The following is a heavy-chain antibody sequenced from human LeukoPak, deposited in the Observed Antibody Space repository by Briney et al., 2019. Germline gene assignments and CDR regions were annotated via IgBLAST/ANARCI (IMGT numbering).Heavy chain of an antibody. J-gene: IGHJ4*02. CDR3: AKGKATVVPSDY. V-gene: IGHV3-23*01. D-gene: IGHD2-2*01. CDR1: GFTFSSYT. Sequence: GGSLRLSCAASGFTFSSYTMSWVRQAPGKGLEWVSTITTSDGNTYYADSVKGRFTVSRDNSKNTLFLQMNSLRAEDTAVYYCAKGKATVVPSDYWGQGTLVTVSS. CDR2: ITTSDGNT.